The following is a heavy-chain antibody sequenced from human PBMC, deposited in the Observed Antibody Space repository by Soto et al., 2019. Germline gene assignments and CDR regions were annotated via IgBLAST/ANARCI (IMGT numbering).Heavy chain of an antibody. V-gene: IGHV3-33*01. CDR2: IWYDGSNK. J-gene: IGHJ6*02. CDR1: GFTFSSYG. CDR3: ARHGSSATSSLYYYYGMDV. D-gene: IGHD2-15*01. Sequence: QVQLVESGGGVVQPGRSLRLSCAASGFTFSSYGMHWVRQAPGKGLEWVAVIWYDGSNKYYADSVKGRFTISRDNSKNTLYLQMNSLRAEDTGVYYCARHGSSATSSLYYYYGMDVWGQGTTVTVSS.